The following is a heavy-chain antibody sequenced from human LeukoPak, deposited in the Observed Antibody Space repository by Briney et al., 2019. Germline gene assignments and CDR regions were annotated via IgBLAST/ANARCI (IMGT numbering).Heavy chain of an antibody. Sequence: GGSLRLSCAASGFTFSDYYMSWIHQAPGKGLEWVSYISSSSSYTNYADSVKGRFTISRDNAKNSLYLQMNSLRAEDTAVYYCARDLILAVRPYYYYGMDVWGQGTTVTVSS. CDR1: GFTFSDYY. V-gene: IGHV3-11*06. J-gene: IGHJ6*02. CDR3: ARDLILAVRPYYYYGMDV. CDR2: ISSSSSYT. D-gene: IGHD2-8*01.